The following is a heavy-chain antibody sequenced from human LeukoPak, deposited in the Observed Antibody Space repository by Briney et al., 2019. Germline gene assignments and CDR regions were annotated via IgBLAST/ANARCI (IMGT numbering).Heavy chain of an antibody. CDR3: ARDALPIGELAKNYYYYYGMDV. CDR1: GFTFSRYA. CDR2: ISYDGSNK. D-gene: IGHD3-10*01. V-gene: IGHV3-30*04. J-gene: IGHJ6*02. Sequence: GRSLRLSCAASGFTFSRYALHWVCQAPGKGLEWVAVISYDGSNKYYADSVKGRFTLSRDNSKNTLYLQMNSLRAEDTAVYYCARDALPIGELAKNYYYYYGMDVWGQGTTVTVSS.